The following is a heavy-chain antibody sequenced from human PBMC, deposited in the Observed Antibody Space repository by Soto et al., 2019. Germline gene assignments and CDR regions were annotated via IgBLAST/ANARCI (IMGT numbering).Heavy chain of an antibody. CDR2: IIPILGIA. J-gene: IGHJ4*02. Sequence: QVQLVQSGAEVKKPGSSVKVSCKASGGTFSSYTISWVRQAPGQGLEWMGRIIPILGIANYAQKFQGRVTSTADKSTSTAYMELSSLRSEDTAVYYCARGLGIAVAGTYYWGQGTLVTVSS. CDR1: GGTFSSYT. D-gene: IGHD6-19*01. CDR3: ARGLGIAVAGTYY. V-gene: IGHV1-69*02.